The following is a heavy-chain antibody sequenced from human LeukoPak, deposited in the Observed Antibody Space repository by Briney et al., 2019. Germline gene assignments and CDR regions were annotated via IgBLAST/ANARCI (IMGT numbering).Heavy chain of an antibody. CDR3: ATRDTALAYYFDF. CDR2: IYYSGDT. V-gene: IGHV4-39*07. CDR1: GGSISSSSYY. Sequence: SETLSLTCTVSGGSISSSSYYWGWIRQPPGKGLEWIGSIYYSGDTYYNPSLKSRVTISVDTSNNQFSLKLSSVTAADTAIYYCATRDTALAYYFDFWGQGTLVTVSS. D-gene: IGHD5-18*01. J-gene: IGHJ4*02.